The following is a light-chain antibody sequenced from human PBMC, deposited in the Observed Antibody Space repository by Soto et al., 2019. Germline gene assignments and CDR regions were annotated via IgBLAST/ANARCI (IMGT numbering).Light chain of an antibody. CDR3: QQSNSDPT. Sequence: DIQMTQSPSSLSASVGDRVTIACRAGQSISTYLNWYQQKPGKAPKLLIFAASSLKGGVPSRFSGSGSGTDFTLTINSLQLEDFATYYCQQSNSDPTFGGGTKVEIK. CDR2: AAS. J-gene: IGKJ4*01. CDR1: QSISTY. V-gene: IGKV1-39*01.